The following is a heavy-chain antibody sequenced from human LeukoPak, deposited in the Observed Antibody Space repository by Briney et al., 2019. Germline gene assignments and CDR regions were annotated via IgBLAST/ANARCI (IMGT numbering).Heavy chain of an antibody. CDR2: IKQDGSEK. CDR1: GFTFSSYW. Sequence: PGGSLRLSCAASGFTFSSYWMSWVRQAPGKGLEWVANIKQDGSEKYYVDSVKGRFTISRGNAKNSLYLHMNSLRAEDTAVYYCTRVGSSGSVDYWGQGTLVTVSS. CDR3: TRVGSSGSVDY. V-gene: IGHV3-7*02. J-gene: IGHJ4*02. D-gene: IGHD1-1*01.